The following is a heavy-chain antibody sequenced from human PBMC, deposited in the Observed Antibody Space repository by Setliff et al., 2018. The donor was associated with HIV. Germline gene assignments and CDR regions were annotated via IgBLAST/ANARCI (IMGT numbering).Heavy chain of an antibody. V-gene: IGHV4-34*01. CDR2: INHSGST. CDR3: ARQRPGGDYGY. CDR1: GGSFSGYD. D-gene: IGHD4-17*01. Sequence: PSETLSLTCAVYGGSFSGYDWSWIRQPPGKGLEWIGEINHSGSTNYNPSLKSRVTISVDTSKNQFSLKLSSVTAADTAVYYCARQRPGGDYGYWGQGTLVTVSS. J-gene: IGHJ4*02.